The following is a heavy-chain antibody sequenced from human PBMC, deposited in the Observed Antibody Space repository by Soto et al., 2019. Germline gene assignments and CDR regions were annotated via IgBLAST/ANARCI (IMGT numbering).Heavy chain of an antibody. D-gene: IGHD6-25*01. Sequence: GGTLRLACAASGFTFIDHYMSWVRQAPGKGLEWVSGISTRGANTYYADSVRGRFIISRDNSKNTVDLQLNNPTAEDTALYYCTRETLRGGHSDNWGQGTRVTVSS. CDR3: TRETLRGGHSDN. J-gene: IGHJ4*02. CDR2: ISTRGANT. V-gene: IGHV3-23*01. CDR1: GFTFIDHY.